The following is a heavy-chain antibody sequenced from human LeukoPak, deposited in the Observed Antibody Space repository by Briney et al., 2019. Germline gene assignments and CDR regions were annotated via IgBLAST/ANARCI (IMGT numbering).Heavy chain of an antibody. CDR1: GFTFSSYE. J-gene: IGHJ4*02. CDR3: ARSSFSSGWYEPYYFDS. D-gene: IGHD6-19*01. V-gene: IGHV3-48*03. CDR2: ISSSGNAI. Sequence: GGSLRLSCAASGFTFSSYEMNWVRQAPGKGLEWVSYISSSGNAIYYADSVKGRFTTSRDNAKNSLYLQMNSLRAEDTAIYYCARSSFSSGWYEPYYFDSWGQGTLVTVSS.